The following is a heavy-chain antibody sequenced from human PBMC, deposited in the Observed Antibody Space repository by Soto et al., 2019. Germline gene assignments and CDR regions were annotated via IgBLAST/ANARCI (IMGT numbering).Heavy chain of an antibody. CDR2: IYHSGST. J-gene: IGHJ3*02. CDR3: ARGGRWLQMGNAFDI. Sequence: SETLSLTCAVSGGSISSGGYSWSWIRQPPGKGLEWIGYIYHSGSTYYNPSLKSRVTISVDRSKNQFSLKLSSVTAADTAVYYCARGGRWLQMGNAFDIWGQGTMVTVSS. CDR1: GGSISSGGYS. D-gene: IGHD3-16*01. V-gene: IGHV4-30-2*01.